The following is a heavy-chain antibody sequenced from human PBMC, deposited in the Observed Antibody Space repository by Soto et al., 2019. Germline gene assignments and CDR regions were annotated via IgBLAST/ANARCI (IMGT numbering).Heavy chain of an antibody. D-gene: IGHD6-13*01. V-gene: IGHV3-11*01. J-gene: IGHJ6*02. CDR2: ISSSGSTI. Sequence: QVQLVESVGGLVKPGGSLRLSCAASGFTFSDYYMSWIRQAPGKGLEWVSYISSSGSTIYYADSVKGRFTISRDNAKNSLYLQMNSLRAEDTAVYYCARRPRAAAADYYYGMDVWGQGTTVTVSS. CDR3: ARRPRAAAADYYYGMDV. CDR1: GFTFSDYY.